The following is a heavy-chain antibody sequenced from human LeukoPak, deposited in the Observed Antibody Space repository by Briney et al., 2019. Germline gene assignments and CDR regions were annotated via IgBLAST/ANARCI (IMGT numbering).Heavy chain of an antibody. CDR2: IYTSGST. D-gene: IGHD6-19*01. Sequence: SETLSLTCTVSGGSMSSGNYYWSWIRQPAGKGLEWIGRIYTSGSTNYNPSLKSRATISVDTSKNQFSLKLSSVTAADTAVYYSARGEMAVAGTFQHWGQGTLVTVSS. V-gene: IGHV4-61*02. CDR1: GGSMSSGNYY. J-gene: IGHJ1*01. CDR3: ARGEMAVAGTFQH.